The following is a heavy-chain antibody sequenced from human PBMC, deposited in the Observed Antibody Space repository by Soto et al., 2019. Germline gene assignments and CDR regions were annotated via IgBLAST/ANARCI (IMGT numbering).Heavy chain of an antibody. V-gene: IGHV3-33*01. J-gene: IGHJ4*02. CDR1: GFTFSSYG. Sequence: GGSLRLSCAASGFTFSSYGMHWVRQAPGKGLEWVAVIWYDGSNKYYADSVKGRFTISRDNSKNTLYLQMNSLRAEDTAVYYCARAASGYDPAGPYFDYWGQGTLVTVSS. D-gene: IGHD5-12*01. CDR2: IWYDGSNK. CDR3: ARAASGYDPAGPYFDY.